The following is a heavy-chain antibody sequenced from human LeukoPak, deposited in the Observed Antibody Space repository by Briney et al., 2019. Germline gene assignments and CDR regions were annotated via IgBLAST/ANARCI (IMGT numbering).Heavy chain of an antibody. D-gene: IGHD1-14*01. CDR3: ARDTRRGSFPHDAFDI. CDR1: GFTFSSYA. Sequence: QPGGSLRLSCAASGFTFSSYAMHWVRQAPGKGLEWVAVISYDGSNKYYADSVKGRFTISRDNSKNTLYLQMNSLRAEDTAVYYCARDTRRGSFPHDAFDIWGQGTMVTVSS. V-gene: IGHV3-30-3*01. J-gene: IGHJ3*02. CDR2: ISYDGSNK.